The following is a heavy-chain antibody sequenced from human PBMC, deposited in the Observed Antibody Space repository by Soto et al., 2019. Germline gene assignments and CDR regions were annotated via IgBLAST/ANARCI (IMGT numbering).Heavy chain of an antibody. D-gene: IGHD2-8*02. Sequence: QVQLVESGGGVVQAGRSLRLSCAVSGIFFSSYGMHWVRQAPGKGLEWVALISHDGSSMFYADSVRGRFTISRDNSRDIMFLQMNGVRPEGTALFYATAPGTAYHSDYWGPGTLVTVSS. CDR3: TAPGTAYHSDY. CDR1: GIFFSSYG. J-gene: IGHJ4*02. CDR2: ISHDGSSM. V-gene: IGHV3-30*03.